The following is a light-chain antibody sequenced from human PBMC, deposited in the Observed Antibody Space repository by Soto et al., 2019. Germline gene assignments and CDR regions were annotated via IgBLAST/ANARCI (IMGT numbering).Light chain of an antibody. CDR2: GAS. CDR1: QSVSSSY. V-gene: IGKV3-20*01. J-gene: IGKJ1*01. CDR3: QQYCSSPWT. Sequence: EIMMTQSPATLSLSPGERATLSCRASQSVSSSYLAWYQQKPGQAPRLLIYGASSRATGVLDRFSGSGSGTDFTLTISRLQPEDFAVYYCQQYCSSPWTFGQGTKVEIK.